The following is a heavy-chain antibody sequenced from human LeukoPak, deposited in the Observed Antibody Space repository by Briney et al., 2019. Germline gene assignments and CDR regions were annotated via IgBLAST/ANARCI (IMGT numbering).Heavy chain of an antibody. Sequence: ASLKVSCEASGYTFTSYGISWVRQAPGQGLEWIGWISAYNGNTNYAQKLQGRVTMTTDTSTSTAYMELRSLRSDDTAVYYCARALGYDFWSGLYYYYGMDVWGQGTTVTVSS. CDR2: ISAYNGNT. CDR1: GYTFTSYG. D-gene: IGHD3-3*01. CDR3: ARALGYDFWSGLYYYYGMDV. J-gene: IGHJ6*02. V-gene: IGHV1-18*01.